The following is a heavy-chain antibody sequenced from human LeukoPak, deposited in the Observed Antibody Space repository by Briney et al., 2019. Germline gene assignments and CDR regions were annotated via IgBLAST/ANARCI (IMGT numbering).Heavy chain of an antibody. CDR1: GGSVSSGDYY. Sequence: TSQTLSLTCTVSGGSVSSGDYYWSWIRQPPGKGLEWIGYIYNSGSTYYNPSLKSRLTISEDTSKNQFSLKLSSVTAADTAVYFCARHVTTVTFFDFWGQGTLVTVSS. D-gene: IGHD4-11*01. J-gene: IGHJ4*02. CDR2: IYNSGST. CDR3: ARHVTTVTFFDF. V-gene: IGHV4-30-4*01.